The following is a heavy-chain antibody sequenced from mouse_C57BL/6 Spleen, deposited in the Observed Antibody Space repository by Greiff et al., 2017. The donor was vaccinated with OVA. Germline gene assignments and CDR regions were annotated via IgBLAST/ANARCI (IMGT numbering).Heavy chain of an antibody. D-gene: IGHD1-1*01. Sequence: VQLKESGPGLVQPSQSLSITCTVSGFSLTSYGVHWVRQSPGKGLEWLGVIWSGGSTDYNAAFISRLSISKDNSKSQVFFKMNSLQADDTAIYYCARPPYYGSSYEWAMDYWGQGTSVTVSS. J-gene: IGHJ4*01. CDR2: IWSGGST. CDR3: ARPPYYGSSYEWAMDY. V-gene: IGHV2-2*01. CDR1: GFSLTSYG.